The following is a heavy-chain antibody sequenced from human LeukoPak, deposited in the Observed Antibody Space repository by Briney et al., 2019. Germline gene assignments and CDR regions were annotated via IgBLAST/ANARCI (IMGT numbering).Heavy chain of an antibody. J-gene: IGHJ4*02. D-gene: IGHD3-22*01. CDR3: ARQPVVVIGYYFDY. Sequence: SETLSLTCTVSGGSISSYYWSWIRQPPGKGLEWIGYIYYSGSTNYNPSLKSRVTISVDTSKNQFFLKLSSVTAADTAVYYCARQPVVVIGYYFDYWGQGTLVTVSS. CDR2: IYYSGST. CDR1: GGSISSYY. V-gene: IGHV4-59*01.